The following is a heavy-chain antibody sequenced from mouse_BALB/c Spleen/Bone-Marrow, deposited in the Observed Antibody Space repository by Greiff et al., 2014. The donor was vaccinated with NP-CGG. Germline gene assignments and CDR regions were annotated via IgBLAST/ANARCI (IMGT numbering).Heavy chain of an antibody. D-gene: IGHD2-1*01. J-gene: IGHJ3*01. Sequence: VQLQQSGPDLVKPSQSLSLTCTITGYSITSGYSWHWIRQFPGNKLEWMGYIHYSGSTNYNPSLKSRISITRDTSKNQFFLQLNSVTTEDTATYYCARREGNHAAWFAYWGQGTLVTVSA. CDR1: GYSITSGYS. V-gene: IGHV3-1*02. CDR2: IHYSGST. CDR3: ARREGNHAAWFAY.